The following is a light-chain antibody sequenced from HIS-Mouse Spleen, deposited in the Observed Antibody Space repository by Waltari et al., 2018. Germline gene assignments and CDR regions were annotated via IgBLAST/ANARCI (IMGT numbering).Light chain of an antibody. CDR3: CSYAGRGV. V-gene: IGLV2-23*01. CDR2: EGS. Sequence: QSALTQPASVSGSPGQSITISCTGTSSDVGSYNLVSWYQQHPGKAPKLIIYEGSKRPSGVSNRFSGSKSGNTASLTISGLQAEDEADYYCCSYAGRGVFGGGTKLTVL. CDR1: SSDVGSYNL. J-gene: IGLJ2*01.